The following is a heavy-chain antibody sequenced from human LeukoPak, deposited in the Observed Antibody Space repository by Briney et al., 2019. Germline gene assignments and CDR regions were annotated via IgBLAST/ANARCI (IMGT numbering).Heavy chain of an antibody. CDR3: ARDRTATAIDAFDI. D-gene: IGHD1-26*01. J-gene: IGHJ3*02. V-gene: IGHV3-20*04. Sequence: GGSLRLSCAASGFSFDDYGMSWVRQAPGKGLEWVSGINWNGGSTGYADSVKGRFTISRDNAKNSLYLQMNSLRAEDTALYYCARDRTATAIDAFDIWGQGTMVTVSS. CDR1: GFSFDDYG. CDR2: INWNGGST.